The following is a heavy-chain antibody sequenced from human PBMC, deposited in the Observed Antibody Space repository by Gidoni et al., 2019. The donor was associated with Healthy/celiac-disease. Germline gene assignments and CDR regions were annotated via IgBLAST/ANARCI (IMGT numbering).Heavy chain of an antibody. CDR2: ISGSGGST. Sequence: EVQLVESGGGLVQPGGSLRLSCAASGFTFSSYAMSWVRQAPGKGLEWVSAISGSGGSTYYADSVKGRFTISRDNSKNTLYLQMNSLRAEDTAVYYCAKGDSSGYYWHDAFDIWGQGTMVTVSS. CDR3: AKGDSSGYYWHDAFDI. CDR1: GFTFSSYA. D-gene: IGHD3-22*01. J-gene: IGHJ3*02. V-gene: IGHV3-23*04.